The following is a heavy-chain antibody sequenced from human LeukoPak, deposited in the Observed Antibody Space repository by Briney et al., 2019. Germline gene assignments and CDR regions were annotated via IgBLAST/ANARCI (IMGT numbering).Heavy chain of an antibody. Sequence: GGSLRLSCVVSGFTVSNNYMSWVRQAPRKGLEWVSLIYSGGSTYYADSVKGRFTISRDNSKNTVYLQMNSLRAEDTAMYYCARGRPHGNDYWGQGTLVTVSS. CDR3: ARGRPHGNDY. D-gene: IGHD4-23*01. V-gene: IGHV3-53*01. J-gene: IGHJ4*02. CDR1: GFTVSNNY. CDR2: IYSGGST.